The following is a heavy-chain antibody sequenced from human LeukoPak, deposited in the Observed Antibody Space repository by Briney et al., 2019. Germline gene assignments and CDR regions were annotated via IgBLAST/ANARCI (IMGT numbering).Heavy chain of an antibody. CDR3: AKGRGIAVAGAFDY. J-gene: IGHJ4*02. V-gene: IGHV3-43*01. D-gene: IGHD6-19*01. Sequence: PGGSLRLSCAASGFXFDEYTMHWVRQAPGRGLEWVSFIKWDGGATVYADSLKGRFTVSRDNRKNSLYLQMNSLRTEDTALYYCAKGRGIAVAGAFDYWGQGTLVTVSS. CDR1: GFXFDEYT. CDR2: IKWDGGAT.